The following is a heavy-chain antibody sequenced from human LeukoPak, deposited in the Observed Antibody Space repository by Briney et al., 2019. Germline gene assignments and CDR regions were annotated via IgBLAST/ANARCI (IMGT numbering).Heavy chain of an antibody. CDR1: GFTFSSYA. Sequence: GGSLRLSCAASGFTFSSYAMSWVRQAPGKGLEWVSAISGSGGSTYYADSVKGRFTISRDNSKNTLYLQMNSLRAEDTAVYYCAKDLSSFAYDFWSGYYGCFDYWGQGNPGHRLL. V-gene: IGHV3-23*01. CDR2: ISGSGGST. CDR3: AKDLSSFAYDFWSGYYGCFDY. D-gene: IGHD3-3*01. J-gene: IGHJ4*01.